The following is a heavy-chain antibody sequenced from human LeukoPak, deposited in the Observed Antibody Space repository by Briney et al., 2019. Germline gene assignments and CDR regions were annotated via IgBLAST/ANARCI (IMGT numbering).Heavy chain of an antibody. CDR1: GGSLSSYY. D-gene: IGHD6-19*01. CDR3: ARGIAVAPFFYYYYMDV. J-gene: IGHJ6*03. CDR2: IYYSGST. V-gene: IGHV4-59*01. Sequence: PSETLSLTCTVSGGSLSSYYWSWIPQPPGEGLEWIGYIYYSGSTNYNPSLKSRVTISLDTSKNQFSLKLSSVTAADTAVYYCARGIAVAPFFYYYYMDVWGKGTTVTVSS.